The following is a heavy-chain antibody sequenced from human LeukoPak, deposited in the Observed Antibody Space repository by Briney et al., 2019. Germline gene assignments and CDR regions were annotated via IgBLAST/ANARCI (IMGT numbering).Heavy chain of an antibody. CDR1: GGTFSSYA. CDR3: ARVYYYGSGSYYSMNWFDP. Sequence: GSSVKVSCKASGGTFSSYAISWVRQAPGQGLEWMGRIIPIFGIANYAQKFQGRVTITADKSTSTAYMELSSLRSEDTAVYYCARVYYYGSGSYYSMNWFDPWGQGTPVTVSS. V-gene: IGHV1-69*04. CDR2: IIPIFGIA. D-gene: IGHD3-10*01. J-gene: IGHJ5*02.